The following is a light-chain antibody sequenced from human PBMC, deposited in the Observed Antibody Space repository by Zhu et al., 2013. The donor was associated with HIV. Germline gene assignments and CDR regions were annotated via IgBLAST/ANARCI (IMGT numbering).Light chain of an antibody. V-gene: IGLV2-14*01. CDR1: DSDIGNYDF. CDR2: GVS. CDR3: AAWDDSLTYV. J-gene: IGLJ1*01. Sequence: QSALTQPASVSGSPGQSITISCTGSDSDIGNYDFVSWYQQHPGKAPKLLIYGVSQRPSGVPDRFSGSKSGTSASLAISGLRSEDEADYYCAAWDDSLTYVFGTGTKVTVL.